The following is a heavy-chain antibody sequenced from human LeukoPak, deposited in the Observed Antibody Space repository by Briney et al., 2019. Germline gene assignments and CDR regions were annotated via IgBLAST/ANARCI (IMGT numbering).Heavy chain of an antibody. J-gene: IGHJ6*03. V-gene: IGHV4-61*02. D-gene: IGHD3-10*01. CDR3: ARAPLGSGSYNYYYYYYMDV. CDR2: IYTSGST. Sequence: SETLSLTCTVSGGSISSGSYYWRWIRQPAGKGLEWIGRIYTSGSTNYNPSLKSRVTISVDTSKNQFSLKLSSVTAADTAVYYCARAPLGSGSYNYYYYYYMDVWGKGTTVTVSS. CDR1: GGSISSGSYY.